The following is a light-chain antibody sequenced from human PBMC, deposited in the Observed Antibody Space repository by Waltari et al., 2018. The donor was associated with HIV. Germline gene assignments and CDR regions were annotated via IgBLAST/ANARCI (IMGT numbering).Light chain of an antibody. CDR1: SSNVGSTY. V-gene: IGLV1-47*01. CDR2: RNN. J-gene: IGLJ3*02. CDR3: AAWDDSLSGWV. Sequence: QSVLTQPPSASGTPGQRVTISCSGSSSNVGSTYVYWYQQHPGTTHTLLIYRNNQRPSGVPDRFSGSKSGTSASLAISGLRSEDEADYYCAAWDDSLSGWVFGGGTKLTVL.